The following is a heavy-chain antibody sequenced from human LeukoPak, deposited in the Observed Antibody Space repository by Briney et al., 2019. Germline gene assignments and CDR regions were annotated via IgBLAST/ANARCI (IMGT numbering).Heavy chain of an antibody. CDR1: GFTFSSYS. CDR2: IYYSGST. Sequence: LRLSCAASGFTFSSYSMNWVRQAPGKGLEWIGYIYYSGSTYYNPSLKSRVTISVDTSKNQFSLKLSSVTAADTAVYYCAREVLRDGYNLDYWGQGTLVTVSS. J-gene: IGHJ4*02. V-gene: IGHV4-30-4*08. D-gene: IGHD5-24*01. CDR3: AREVLRDGYNLDY.